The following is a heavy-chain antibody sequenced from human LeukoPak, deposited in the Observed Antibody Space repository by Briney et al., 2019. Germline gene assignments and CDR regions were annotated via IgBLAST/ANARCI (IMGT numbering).Heavy chain of an antibody. J-gene: IGHJ3*02. D-gene: IGHD3-10*01. CDR3: ARPRFGRDGFDI. CDR1: GYSFTNSW. CDR2: IDPSDSYT. V-gene: IGHV5-10-1*01. Sequence: GESLRISCKGSGYSFTNSWITWVRQMPGEGLEWMGMIDPSDSYTNYSPSFQGHVTISADKSISTAYLQWSSLKASDTAMYYCARPRFGRDGFDIWGQGTMVAVSS.